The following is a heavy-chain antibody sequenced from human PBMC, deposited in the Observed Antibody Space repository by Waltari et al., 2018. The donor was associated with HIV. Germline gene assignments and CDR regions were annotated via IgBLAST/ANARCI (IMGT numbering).Heavy chain of an antibody. CDR2: ISAVGVTT. V-gene: IGHV3-23*01. CDR1: DFTFSSST. Sequence: EGQLLETGGGLVQPGGSLRLSCSGSDFTFSSSTMTWVRQAPGKGLEWISSISAVGVTTSYAESVKGRFTISRDNPKNTFYLQLNSLKAEDTAVYYCAKPLRIAAAATYGLDVWGQGTTVIVSS. CDR3: AKPLRIAAAATYGLDV. D-gene: IGHD6-13*01. J-gene: IGHJ6*02.